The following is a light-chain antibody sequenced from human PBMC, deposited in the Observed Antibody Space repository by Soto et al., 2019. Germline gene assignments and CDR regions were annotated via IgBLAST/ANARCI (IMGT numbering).Light chain of an antibody. Sequence: QAVVTQEPSLTESPGGTVTLTCASSTGTVTSSHHPNWFQQKPGQAPRALIYGATNKHSWTPARFSGSLLGGKAALTLSGVQPEDEAEYYCLLYYGGTVVFGGGTKVTVL. CDR3: LLYYGGTVV. J-gene: IGLJ2*01. V-gene: IGLV7-43*01. CDR1: TGTVTSSHH. CDR2: GAT.